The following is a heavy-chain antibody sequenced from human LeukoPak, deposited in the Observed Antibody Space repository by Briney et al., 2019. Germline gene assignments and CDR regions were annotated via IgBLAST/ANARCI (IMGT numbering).Heavy chain of an antibody. CDR3: ARGAEGAARPGY. V-gene: IGHV3-21*01. CDR2: ISSSSSYI. CDR1: GFTFSSYS. D-gene: IGHD6-6*01. Sequence: PGGSLRLSCAASGFTFSSYSMNWVRQAPGKGLEWVSSISSSSSYIYCADSLKGRFTISRDNAKNSLYLQMNSLRAEDTAVYYCARGAEGAARPGYWGQGTLVTVSS. J-gene: IGHJ4*02.